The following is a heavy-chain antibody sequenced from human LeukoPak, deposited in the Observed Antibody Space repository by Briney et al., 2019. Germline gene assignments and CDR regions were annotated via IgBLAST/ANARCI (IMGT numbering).Heavy chain of an antibody. V-gene: IGHV1-46*01. Sequence: ASVKVSCKASGYTFTSYYMHWVRQAPGQGLEWMEIINPSGGSTSYAQKFQGRVTMTRDTSTSTVYMELSSLRSEDTAVYYCARGRPVRRYCSGGSCLDWFDPWGQGTLVTVSS. CDR1: GYTFTSYY. CDR2: INPSGGST. J-gene: IGHJ5*02. D-gene: IGHD2-15*01. CDR3: ARGRPVRRYCSGGSCLDWFDP.